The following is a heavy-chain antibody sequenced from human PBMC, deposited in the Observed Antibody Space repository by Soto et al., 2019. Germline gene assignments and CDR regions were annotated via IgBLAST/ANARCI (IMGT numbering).Heavy chain of an antibody. CDR3: ATDGDDYVWGSYRYFFDY. D-gene: IGHD3-16*02. Sequence: SVKVSCKASGGTFSSYANSWVRQAPGQGLEWMGGIIPIFGTANYAQKFQGRVTITADKSTSTAYMELSSLRSEDTAVYYCATDGDDYVWGSYRYFFDYWGQGTLVTVSS. V-gene: IGHV1-69*06. J-gene: IGHJ4*02. CDR2: IIPIFGTA. CDR1: GGTFSSYA.